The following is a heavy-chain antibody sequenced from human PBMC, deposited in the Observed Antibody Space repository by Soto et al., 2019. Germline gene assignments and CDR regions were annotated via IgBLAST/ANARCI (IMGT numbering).Heavy chain of an antibody. CDR2: ISFDGSNR. J-gene: IGHJ6*03. V-gene: IGHV3-33*01. Sequence: GGSLRLSCAASGFTFSSYGMHWVRQAPGKGLEWVAIISFDGSNRYYADSVKGRFTISRDSSKNTLYLQVNSLRAEDTSVYYCARGAGLSQYNYYINVWGKGTTVTFSS. D-gene: IGHD6-19*01. CDR3: ARGAGLSQYNYYINV. CDR1: GFTFSSYG.